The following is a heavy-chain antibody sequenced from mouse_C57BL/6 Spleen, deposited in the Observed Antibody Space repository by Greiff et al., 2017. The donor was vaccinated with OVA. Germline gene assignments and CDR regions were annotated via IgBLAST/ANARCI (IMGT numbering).Heavy chain of an antibody. D-gene: IGHD2-4*01. CDR1: GFTFSSYA. V-gene: IGHV5-4*01. Sequence: DVKLVESGGGLVKPGGSLKLSCAASGFTFSSYAMSWVRQTPEKRLEWVATISDGGSYTYYPDNVKGRFTISRDNAKNNLYLQMSHLKSEDTAMYYCARDDYDGYAMDYWGQGTSVTVSS. J-gene: IGHJ4*01. CDR3: ARDDYDGYAMDY. CDR2: ISDGGSYT.